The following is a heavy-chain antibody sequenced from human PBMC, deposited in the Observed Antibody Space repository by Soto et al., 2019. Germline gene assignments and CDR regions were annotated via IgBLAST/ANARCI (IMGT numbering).Heavy chain of an antibody. D-gene: IGHD6-6*01. CDR1: GFSIGSYW. CDR2: ISGSGGST. J-gene: IGHJ6*02. CDR3: AKIAAPPRLYYYYYYGMDV. Sequence: GGSLRLSCAASGFSIGSYWMSWVRQAPGKGLEWVSAISGSGGSTYYADSVKGRFTISRDNSKNTLYLQMNSLRAEDTAVYYCAKIAAPPRLYYYYYYGMDVWGQGTTVTVS. V-gene: IGHV3-23*01.